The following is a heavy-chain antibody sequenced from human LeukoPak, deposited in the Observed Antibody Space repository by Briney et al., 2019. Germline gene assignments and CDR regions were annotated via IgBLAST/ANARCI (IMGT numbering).Heavy chain of an antibody. CDR1: GGSINSYY. Sequence: SETLSLTCTVSGGSINSYYWTWIRQPPGKGLEWIGYIYYSGSTNYNASLTNRVTISVDTSKNQFSLKLSSVTAADTAVYYYAREVGYCSGGSCYSYFDYWGQGTLVTVSS. CDR3: AREVGYCSGGSCYSYFDY. CDR2: IYYSGST. J-gene: IGHJ4*02. V-gene: IGHV4-59*01. D-gene: IGHD2-15*01.